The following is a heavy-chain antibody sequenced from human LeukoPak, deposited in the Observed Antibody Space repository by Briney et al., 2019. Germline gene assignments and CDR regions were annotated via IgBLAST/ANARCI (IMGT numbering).Heavy chain of an antibody. CDR2: IIPIFGTA. J-gene: IGHJ4*02. D-gene: IGHD5-12*01. CDR3: ARDYSGYDHPFDY. Sequence: SVKVSCKASGGTFSSYAISWVRQAPGQGLEWMGGIIPIFGTANYAQKFQGRATITADESTSTAYMELSSLRSEDTAVYYCARDYSGYDHPFDYWGQGTLVTVSS. CDR1: GGTFSSYA. V-gene: IGHV1-69*13.